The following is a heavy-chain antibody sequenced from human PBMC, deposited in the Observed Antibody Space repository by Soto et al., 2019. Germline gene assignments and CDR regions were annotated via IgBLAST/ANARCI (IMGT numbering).Heavy chain of an antibody. CDR3: ATRAEDGVVVPAARYFHH. Sequence: GGSLRLSCAASGFTFTSQALSWVRQAPGKGLEWVSSVSETGEYTNYADSVKGRFTISRDNSKATVYLQMNSLRADDTAVYYCATRAEDGVVVPAARYFHHWGQGTLVTVSS. D-gene: IGHD2-2*01. J-gene: IGHJ1*01. CDR1: GFTFTSQA. CDR2: VSETGEYT. V-gene: IGHV3-23*01.